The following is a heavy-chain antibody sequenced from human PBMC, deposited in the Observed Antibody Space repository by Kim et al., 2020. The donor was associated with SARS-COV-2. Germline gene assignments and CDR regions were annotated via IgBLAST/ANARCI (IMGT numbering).Heavy chain of an antibody. Sequence: KGRFTISRDNSKNPLYLQMNSLRAEATAVYYCAKDLKEGGDYYYYGMDVWGQGTTVTVSS. J-gene: IGHJ6*02. V-gene: IGHV3-30*02. CDR3: AKDLKEGGDYYYYGMDV. D-gene: IGHD4-17*01.